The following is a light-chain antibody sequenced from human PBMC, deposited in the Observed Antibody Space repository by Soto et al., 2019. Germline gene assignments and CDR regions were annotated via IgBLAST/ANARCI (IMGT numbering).Light chain of an antibody. V-gene: IGKV4-1*01. CDR1: QTILYSSNNNNY. CDR3: LQYYSPPQT. Sequence: DIVMTQSPDSLAVSLGERATINCKSSQTILYSSNNNNYLAWFQQKPGQPPKLLIYWASTRKSGVPDRFSGSGSGTDFTLSISSLQAEDVAVYYCLQYYSPPQTFGQGTKVEIK. J-gene: IGKJ1*01. CDR2: WAS.